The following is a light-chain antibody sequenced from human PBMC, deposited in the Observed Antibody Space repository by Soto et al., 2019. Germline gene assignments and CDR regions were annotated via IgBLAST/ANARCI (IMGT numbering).Light chain of an antibody. V-gene: IGKV3-11*01. CDR3: QHRLNWPLT. CDR1: QSVSTY. Sequence: EVVLTQSPATLSLSPGESATLSCRASQSVSTYLAWYQQRPGQAPRLLIYETYNRASDIPARFSGGGSGTDFTLTISSLEPEDFAIYYCQHRLNWPLTFCGGTKVEI. J-gene: IGKJ4*01. CDR2: ETY.